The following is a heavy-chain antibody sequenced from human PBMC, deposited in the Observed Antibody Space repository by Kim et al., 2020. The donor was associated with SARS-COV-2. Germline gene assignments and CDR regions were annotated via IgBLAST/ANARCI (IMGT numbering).Heavy chain of an antibody. J-gene: IGHJ4*02. CDR3: ARRGARYFDWLYFDY. D-gene: IGHD3-9*01. V-gene: IGHV4-31*02. Sequence: PALKSRVTISVDTSKNQFSLKLSSVTAADTAVYYCARRGARYFDWLYFDYWGQGTLVTVSS.